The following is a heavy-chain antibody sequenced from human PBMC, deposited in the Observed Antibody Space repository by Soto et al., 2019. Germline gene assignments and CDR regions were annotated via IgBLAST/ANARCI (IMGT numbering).Heavy chain of an antibody. CDR3: ARHEARSYFYMDV. CDR2: IYYSGSS. J-gene: IGHJ6*03. CDR1: GGSISSSSYH. V-gene: IGHV4-39*01. Sequence: ETLSLTCTVSGGSISSSSYHWGWIRQPPGKGLEWIGNIYYSGSSYYNPSLKSRVTMSVDMSKNQFSLSLSSVTAADTAVYHCARHEARSYFYMDVWGKGTTVTVSS.